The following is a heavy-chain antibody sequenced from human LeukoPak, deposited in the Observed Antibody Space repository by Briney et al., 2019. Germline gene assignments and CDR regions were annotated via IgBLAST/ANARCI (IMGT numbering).Heavy chain of an antibody. D-gene: IGHD1-14*01. V-gene: IGHV3-23*01. CDR3: AKDFGRNLGGPGY. CDR2: ISGSGGRT. J-gene: IGHJ4*02. CDR1: GFTFSSYG. Sequence: GGSLRLSCAASGFTFSSYGMSWVRQAPGKGLEWVSGISGSGGRTYYADSVKGRFATSRDDSKSTLYLQMNSLRGEDTAVYYCAKDFGRNLGGPGYWGRGTLVIVSS.